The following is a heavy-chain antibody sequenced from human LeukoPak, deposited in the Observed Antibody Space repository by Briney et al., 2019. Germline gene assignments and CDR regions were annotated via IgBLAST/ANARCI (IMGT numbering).Heavy chain of an antibody. CDR3: ARASIAAAGTGAYYFDY. CDR2: ISYDGSNK. Sequence: GGSLRLSCAASGFTFSSYTMHWVRQAPGKGLEWVAVISYDGSNKYYADSVKGRFTISRDNSKNTLYLQMNSLRAEDTAVYYCARASIAAAGTGAYYFDYWGQGTLVTVSS. J-gene: IGHJ4*02. V-gene: IGHV3-30-3*01. D-gene: IGHD6-13*01. CDR1: GFTFSSYT.